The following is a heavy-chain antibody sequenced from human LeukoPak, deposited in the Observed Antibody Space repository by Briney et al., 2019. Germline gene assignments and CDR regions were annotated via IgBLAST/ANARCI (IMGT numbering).Heavy chain of an antibody. CDR3: ARVRLRYRITRNDAFDI. CDR2: INHSGST. V-gene: IGHV4-34*01. Sequence: PSETLSLTCAVYGGSFSGYYWSWIRQPPGKGLEWIGEINHSGSTNYNPSLKSRVTISVDTSKNQFSLKLSSVTAADTAVYYCARVRLRYRITRNDAFDIWGQGTMVTVSS. CDR1: GGSFSGYY. J-gene: IGHJ3*02. D-gene: IGHD1-1*01.